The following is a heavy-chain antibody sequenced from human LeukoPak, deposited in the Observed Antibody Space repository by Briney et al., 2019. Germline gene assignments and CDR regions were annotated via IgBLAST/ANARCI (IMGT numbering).Heavy chain of an antibody. V-gene: IGHV4-39*01. CDR2: IYYSGST. J-gene: IGHJ4*02. CDR3: ARRPARLRGVIIAFDY. D-gene: IGHD3-10*01. CDR1: GGSISSSSYY. Sequence: SETLSLTCTVSGGSISSSSYYWGWIRRPPGKGLEWIGSIYYSGSTYYNPSLKSRVTISVDTSKNQFSLKLSSVTAADTAVYYCARRPARLRGVIIAFDYWGQGTLVTVSS.